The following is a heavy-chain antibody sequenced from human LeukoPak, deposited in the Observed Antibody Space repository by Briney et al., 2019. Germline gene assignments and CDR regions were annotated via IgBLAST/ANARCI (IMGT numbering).Heavy chain of an antibody. V-gene: IGHV4-59*11. Sequence: SETLSLTCTVSGGSISSHYWSWIRQPPGKGLEWIGYIYYSGSTNYNPSLKSRVTISVDTSKNQFSLKLSSVTAADTAVYYCARGDIAVAGTGYFQHWGQGTLVTVSS. D-gene: IGHD6-19*01. J-gene: IGHJ1*01. CDR2: IYYSGST. CDR3: ARGDIAVAGTGYFQH. CDR1: GGSISSHY.